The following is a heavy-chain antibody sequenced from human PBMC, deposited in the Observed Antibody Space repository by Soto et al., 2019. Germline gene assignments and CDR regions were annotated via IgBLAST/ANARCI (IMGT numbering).Heavy chain of an antibody. D-gene: IGHD3-10*01. J-gene: IGHJ6*02. V-gene: IGHV4-4*02. CDR2: IYHSGST. Sequence: QVQLQESGPGLVKPSGTLSLTCAVSGGSISSSNWWSWVRQTPGKGLEWIGEIYHSGSTNYNPSLKSRVTISVDKSKNQFSLKLSSVSAADTAVYYCAWERAFGESSPGYYYYGMDVWGQGTTVTVSS. CDR3: AWERAFGESSPGYYYYGMDV. CDR1: GGSISSSNW.